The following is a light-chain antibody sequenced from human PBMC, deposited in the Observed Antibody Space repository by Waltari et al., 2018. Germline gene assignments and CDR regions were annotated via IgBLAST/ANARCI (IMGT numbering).Light chain of an antibody. CDR2: EKN. V-gene: IGLV1-51*02. J-gene: IGLJ7*01. Sequence: QSVLTQPPSVSAAPGQKVTISCSGSSSNIGNNYVSWYQQLPGTAPKLLIYEKNELPEGIPDRFSGSKAGTSATLGITGLQTGDEADYYCGTWDSSLSAAVFGGGTQLTVL. CDR1: SSNIGNNY. CDR3: GTWDSSLSAAV.